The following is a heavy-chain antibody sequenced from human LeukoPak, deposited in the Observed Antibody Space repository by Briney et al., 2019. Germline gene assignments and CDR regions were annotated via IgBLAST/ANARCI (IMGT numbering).Heavy chain of an antibody. V-gene: IGHV1-58*01. CDR1: GFTFSSSA. J-gene: IGHJ4*02. Sequence: SVKVSCKASGFTFSSSALQWVRQARGQSLEWIGWIVVGSGNTNYAQKFQERITITRDMSTRTAYMELSSLRSEDTAVYYCAAEVDSGSYMAYWGQGTLVTVSS. CDR2: IVVGSGNT. D-gene: IGHD1-26*01. CDR3: AAEVDSGSYMAY.